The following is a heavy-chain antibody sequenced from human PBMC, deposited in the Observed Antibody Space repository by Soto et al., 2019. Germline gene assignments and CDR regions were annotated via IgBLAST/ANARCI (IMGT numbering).Heavy chain of an antibody. CDR2: INHSGSA. CDR1: GGSFRGYI. CDR3: ARGRGYSYGLDP. D-gene: IGHD5-18*01. Sequence: SETLSHTCDGYGGSFRGYIWPWIRQTPGKGLQWIGQINHSGSANYNPSLKSRVTISVHTSNSQFSLELSSVTAADTAVYYCARGRGYSYGLDPWGQGTLVT. V-gene: IGHV4-34*01. J-gene: IGHJ5*02.